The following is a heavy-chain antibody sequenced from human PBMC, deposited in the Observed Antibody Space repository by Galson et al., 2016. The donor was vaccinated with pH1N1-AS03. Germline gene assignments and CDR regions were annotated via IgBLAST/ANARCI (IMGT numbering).Heavy chain of an antibody. CDR1: GGSFSSYT. V-gene: IGHV1-69*02. D-gene: IGHD2-21*01. Sequence: SVKVSCKGSGGSFSSYTFSWVRQAPGQGLEWMGRISPLLGLANYAQKLRGRVTMTVDESTSTAYMDLSSLRYGDSAIYVCCVSVTPSSFTDAFDIWGQGTTVTVSS. J-gene: IGHJ3*02. CDR3: CVSVTPSSFTDAFDI. CDR2: ISPLLGLA.